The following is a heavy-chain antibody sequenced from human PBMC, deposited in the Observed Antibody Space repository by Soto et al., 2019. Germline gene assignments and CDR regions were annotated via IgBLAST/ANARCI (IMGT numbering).Heavy chain of an antibody. J-gene: IGHJ4*02. CDR2: ISIGGDKT. Sequence: EVQLLESGGDLVQPGGSLRLSCAASGFSFSSYSFTWVRQAPGKGLEWVAGISIGGDKTWHADSVKGRFTIPRDNSQNTVYLQMKSLRVDDTALYYCARWDGYGDNWGQGTLVTVSS. D-gene: IGHD5-18*01. V-gene: IGHV3-23*01. CDR3: ARWDGYGDN. CDR1: GFSFSSYS.